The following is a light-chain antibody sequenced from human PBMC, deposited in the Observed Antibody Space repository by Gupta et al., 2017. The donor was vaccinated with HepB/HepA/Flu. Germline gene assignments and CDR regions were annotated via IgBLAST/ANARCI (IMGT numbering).Light chain of an antibody. CDR2: STN. Sequence: QTVVTQEPSFSVSPGGTVTLTCGLSSGSVSINYYPSWFQQTPGQAPRTLIYSTNTRSSGVPDRFSGFILGNKAALTITGAQADDESDYYCVLYMSSGAWVFGGGTKLTVL. V-gene: IGLV8-61*01. CDR1: SGSVSINYY. CDR3: VLYMSSGAWV. J-gene: IGLJ3*02.